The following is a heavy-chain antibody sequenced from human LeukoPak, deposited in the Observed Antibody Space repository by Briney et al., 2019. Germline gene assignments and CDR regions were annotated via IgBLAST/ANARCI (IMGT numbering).Heavy chain of an antibody. D-gene: IGHD3-9*01. CDR2: VYYSGST. V-gene: IGHV4-59*01. Sequence: SETLSLTCAVSGGSISSYYWSWIRQPPGKGLEWIGYVYYSGSTNYNPSLKSRVTISVDTSKNQFSLKLRSVTAADTAVYYCAGGDYDILPGYRYYFDYRGQGTMVTVSS. J-gene: IGHJ4*02. CDR3: AGGDYDILPGYRYYFDY. CDR1: GGSISSYY.